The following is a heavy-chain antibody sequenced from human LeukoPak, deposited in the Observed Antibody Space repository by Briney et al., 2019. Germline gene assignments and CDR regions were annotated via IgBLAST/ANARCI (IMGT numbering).Heavy chain of an antibody. J-gene: IGHJ3*02. V-gene: IGHV3-48*01. CDR1: GFLFHSYS. Sequence: GGTLRLSHAACGFLFHSYSKIWVRQDSGRGRVGVSYVSSSSRTIYCADSEKGRFTLTRDNAMNSLYLQMNSLRAEDTAVYYCARIVGATTWYAFDIWGQGTMVTVSS. D-gene: IGHD1-26*01. CDR3: ARIVGATTWYAFDI. CDR2: VSSSSRTI.